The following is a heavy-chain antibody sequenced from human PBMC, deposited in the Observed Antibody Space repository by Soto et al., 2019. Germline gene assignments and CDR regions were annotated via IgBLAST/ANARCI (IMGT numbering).Heavy chain of an antibody. J-gene: IGHJ4*02. CDR2: IKQDGSEK. CDR1: GFTFSSYW. CDR3: ARDHRNPYDYIWGSYRQGYFDY. V-gene: IGHV3-7*01. D-gene: IGHD3-16*02. Sequence: GGSLRLSCAASGFTFSSYWMSWVRQAPGKGLEWVANIKQDGSEKYYVDSVKGRFTISRDNAKNSLYLQMNSLRAEDTAVYYCARDHRNPYDYIWGSYRQGYFDYWGQGTLVTVSS.